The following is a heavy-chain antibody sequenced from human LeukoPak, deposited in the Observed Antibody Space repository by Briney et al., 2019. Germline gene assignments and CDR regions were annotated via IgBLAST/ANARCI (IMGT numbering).Heavy chain of an antibody. CDR2: IKQDGSEK. CDR3: ARIGYSSSSFDY. Sequence: ETLSLTCTVSGGSISSYYWSWIRQPPGKGLEWVANIKQDGSEKDYVDSMKGRFTISRDNTKNSVYLQVNSLRAEDTAVYHCARIGYSSSSFDYWGQGTLVTVSS. D-gene: IGHD6-13*01. V-gene: IGHV3-7*01. CDR1: GGSISSYY. J-gene: IGHJ4*02.